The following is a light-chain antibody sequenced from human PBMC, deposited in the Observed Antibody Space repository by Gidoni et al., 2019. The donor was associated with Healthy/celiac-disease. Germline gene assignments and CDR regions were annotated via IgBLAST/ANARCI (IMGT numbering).Light chain of an antibody. V-gene: IGKV3-20*01. CDR2: GAS. CDR1: QSVSSSY. CDR3: QQYGSSLLT. Sequence: ILLTQSPGTLSFSPGERATLSCRASQSVSSSYLAWYQQKPGQAPRLLIYGASSRDTGIPDRFSGSGSGKDFTLTISRLEPEDFAVYYCQQYGSSLLTFGGGTKVEIK. J-gene: IGKJ4*01.